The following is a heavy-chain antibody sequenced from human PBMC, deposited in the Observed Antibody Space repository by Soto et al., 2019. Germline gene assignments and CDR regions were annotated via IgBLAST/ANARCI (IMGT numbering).Heavy chain of an antibody. CDR3: AKASRGQNTGSRVFGI. Sequence: WVRKTKGEGLEWVSVITDSGDDTLSADSVKGRFTISRDNSKNTLYLQMNSLRVEDTAIYYCAKASRGQNTGSRVFGICGQGTWVT. V-gene: IGHV3-23*01. CDR2: ITDSGDDT. D-gene: IGHD3-10*01. J-gene: IGHJ1*01.